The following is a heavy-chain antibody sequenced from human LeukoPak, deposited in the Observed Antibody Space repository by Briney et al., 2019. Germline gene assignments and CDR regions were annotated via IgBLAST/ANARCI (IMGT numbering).Heavy chain of an antibody. CDR3: AGDRAVRGVYPNYYYGMDV. Sequence: PGGSLRLSCAASGFTFSSYEMNWVRQAPGKGLEWVSYISSSGSTIYYADSVKGRFTISRDNAKNSLYLQMNSLRAEDTAVYYCAGDRAVRGVYPNYYYGMDVWGKGTTVTVSS. CDR2: ISSSGSTI. D-gene: IGHD3-10*01. V-gene: IGHV3-48*03. J-gene: IGHJ6*04. CDR1: GFTFSSYE.